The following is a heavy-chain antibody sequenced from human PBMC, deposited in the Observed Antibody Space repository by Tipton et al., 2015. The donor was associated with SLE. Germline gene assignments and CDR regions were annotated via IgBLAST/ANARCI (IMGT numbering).Heavy chain of an antibody. CDR3: ARDISVGGQLVT. D-gene: IGHD6-6*01. J-gene: IGHJ4*02. CDR2: ISSSSSYI. V-gene: IGHV3-21*01. Sequence: SLRLSCAASGFTFSSYSMNWVRQAPGKGLEWVSSISSSSSYIYYADSVKGRFTISRDNAKNSLYLQMNSLGAEDTAVYYCARDISVGGQLVTWGQGTLVTVSS. CDR1: GFTFSSYS.